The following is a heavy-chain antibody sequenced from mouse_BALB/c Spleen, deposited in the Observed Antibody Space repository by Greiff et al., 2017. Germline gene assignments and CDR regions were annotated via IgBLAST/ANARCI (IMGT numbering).Heavy chain of an antibody. Sequence: VQLKESGPELVKPGASVKMSCKASGYTFTSYVMHWVKQKPGQGLEWIGYINPYNDGTKYNEKFKGKATLTSDKSSSTAYMGLSSLTSEDSAVYYCARSLFLTSGFAYWGQGTLVTVSA. V-gene: IGHV1-14*01. CDR1: GYTFTSYV. CDR3: ARSLFLTSGFAY. J-gene: IGHJ3*01. D-gene: IGHD1-1*01. CDR2: INPYNDGT.